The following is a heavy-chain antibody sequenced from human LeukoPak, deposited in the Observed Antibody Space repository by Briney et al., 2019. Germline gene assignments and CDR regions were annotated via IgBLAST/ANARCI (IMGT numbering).Heavy chain of an antibody. CDR1: GGSISSSNW. Sequence: SGTLSLTCAVSGGSISSSNWWSWVRQPPGKGLEWIGEIYHSGSTNYNPSLKSRVTISVDTSKNQFSLKLSSVTAADTAVYYCARVRHIVVVTAIRRYWYFDLWGRGTLVTVSS. D-gene: IGHD2-21*02. CDR3: ARVRHIVVVTAIRRYWYFDL. CDR2: IYHSGST. V-gene: IGHV4-4*02. J-gene: IGHJ2*01.